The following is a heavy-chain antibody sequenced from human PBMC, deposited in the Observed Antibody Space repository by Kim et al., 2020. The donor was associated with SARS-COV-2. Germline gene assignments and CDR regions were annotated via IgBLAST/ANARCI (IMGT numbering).Heavy chain of an antibody. J-gene: IGHJ5*02. D-gene: IGHD1-7*01. V-gene: IGHV4-34*01. CDR3: ARGPRITGTNNWFDP. Sequence: PSLKSRVTISVDTSKNQFSLKLSSVTAADTAVYYCARGPRITGTNNWFDPWGQGTLVTVSS.